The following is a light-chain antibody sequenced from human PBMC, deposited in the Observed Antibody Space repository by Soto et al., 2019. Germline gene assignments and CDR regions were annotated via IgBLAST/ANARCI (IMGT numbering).Light chain of an antibody. Sequence: DIQMTQSPSSLSASVGDRVTITCRASQGIRNYLAWYQQKPGKVPKLLIYDASTLQSGAPSRFSGSGSGTDFTLTISSLQPEDFATYYCLQHNSYPYTFGQGTKLEIK. CDR2: DAS. J-gene: IGKJ2*01. CDR3: LQHNSYPYT. V-gene: IGKV1-27*01. CDR1: QGIRNY.